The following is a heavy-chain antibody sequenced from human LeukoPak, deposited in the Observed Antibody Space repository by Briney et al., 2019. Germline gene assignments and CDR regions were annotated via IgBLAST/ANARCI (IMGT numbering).Heavy chain of an antibody. V-gene: IGHV4-28*03. Sequence: SDTLSLTCAVSGYSISSSNWWGWIRQPPGKGLEWIGYIYYSGSTYYNPSLKSRVTMSVDTSKNQFSLKLSSVTAADTAVYYCARVSTWDVVPAALRVGYAFDIWGQGTMVTVSS. CDR3: ARVSTWDVVPAALRVGYAFDI. D-gene: IGHD2-2*01. CDR2: IYYSGST. J-gene: IGHJ3*02. CDR1: GYSISSSNW.